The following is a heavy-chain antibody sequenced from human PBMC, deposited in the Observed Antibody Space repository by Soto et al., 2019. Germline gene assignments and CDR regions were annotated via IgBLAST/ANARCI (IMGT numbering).Heavy chain of an antibody. Sequence: GGSLRLSCAASGFIFGDYAMGWIRQAPGKGLEWISYISLSGYVKYYTDSVKGRFTSSRDNAKNSLHLQMDNLAAGDTAVYYCVRWYNGFDXWGQGTRVTVSS. V-gene: IGHV3-11*01. J-gene: IGHJ4*02. D-gene: IGHD1-20*01. CDR2: ISLSGYVK. CDR1: GFIFGDYA. CDR3: VRWYNGFDX.